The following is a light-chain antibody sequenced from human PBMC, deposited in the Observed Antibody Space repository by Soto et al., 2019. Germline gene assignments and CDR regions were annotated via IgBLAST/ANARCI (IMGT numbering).Light chain of an antibody. CDR3: MQALQTRWT. Sequence: DIVMTQSPLSLPVTPGEPASISCRSSQSLLHSNGYNYLDWYLQKPGQSPQLLIYLGSNRSSGVPDRFSGSGSGTDFTLKISRVEAEDLAVYYCMQALQTRWTFGKRTKLDIX. J-gene: IGKJ1*01. CDR1: QSLLHSNGYNY. V-gene: IGKV2-28*01. CDR2: LGS.